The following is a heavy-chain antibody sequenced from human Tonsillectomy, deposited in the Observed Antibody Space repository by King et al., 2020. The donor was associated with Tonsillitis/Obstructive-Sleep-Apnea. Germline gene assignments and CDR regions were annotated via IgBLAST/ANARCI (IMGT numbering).Heavy chain of an antibody. V-gene: IGHV3-15*07. CDR3: TTDENDYADYYSRSGLAFDS. Sequence: VQLVESGGGLVKPGGSLRLSCAASGFTFSNAWMNWVRQAPGKGLEWVGRIKSYTDGGTTDYAAPVKGRFTISSYDSKNTMSLHMNILKTEDTAVSYGTTDENDYADYYSRSGLAFDSWGQGTMVTVSS. CDR2: IKSYTDGGTT. D-gene: IGHD4-17*01. CDR1: GFTFSNAW. J-gene: IGHJ3*02.